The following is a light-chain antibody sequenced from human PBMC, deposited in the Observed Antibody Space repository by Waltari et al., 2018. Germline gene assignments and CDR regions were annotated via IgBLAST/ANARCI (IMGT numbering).Light chain of an antibody. CDR1: SGINVGTYR. J-gene: IGLJ3*02. V-gene: IGLV5-45*02. Sequence: QAVLTQPSSLSASPGASASLTCTLRSGINVGTYRIYWYQQKPGSPPHYLLRYRADSERHQGPGVPSRFYGSNDAAANAGILLISGLQSEDEADYYCMIYYSSAWVFGGGTKLTVL. CDR2: YRADSER. CDR3: MIYYSSAWV.